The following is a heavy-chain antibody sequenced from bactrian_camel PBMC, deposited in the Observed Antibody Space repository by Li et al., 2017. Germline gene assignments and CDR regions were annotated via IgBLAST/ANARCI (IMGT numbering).Heavy chain of an antibody. D-gene: IGHD3*01. V-gene: IGHV3S1*01. CDR3: APDPRGSAY. Sequence: VQLVESGGGVVQPRGSLRVSCEASGFTFSSYWMYWVRQAQGKGLEWVSTINSGTAGSTYFPDSVKGRFTISRDNAKNTVYLQMNALKTEDTAVYYCAPDPRGSAYWGQGTQVTVS. CDR2: INSGTAGST. CDR1: GFTFSSYW. J-gene: IGHJ4*01.